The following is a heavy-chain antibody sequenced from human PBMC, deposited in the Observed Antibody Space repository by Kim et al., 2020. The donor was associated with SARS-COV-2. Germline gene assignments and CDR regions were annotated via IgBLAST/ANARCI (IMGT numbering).Heavy chain of an antibody. D-gene: IGHD6-19*01. V-gene: IGHV1-3*01. Sequence: KYSQKFKGRVTITRDTTARTAYMELSSLRSEDTAVYYCARALSSGPFLAYWGQGTLVTVSS. J-gene: IGHJ4*02. CDR3: ARALSSGPFLAY.